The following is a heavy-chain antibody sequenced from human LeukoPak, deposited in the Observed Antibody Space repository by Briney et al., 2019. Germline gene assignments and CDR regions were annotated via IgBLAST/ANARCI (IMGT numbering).Heavy chain of an antibody. V-gene: IGHV4-4*02. D-gene: IGHD1-26*01. CDR1: GGSTSSINW. Sequence: SGTLSLTCAVSGGSTSSINWWCWVRQPPGTGLEWIGEIYHSGNTNYNPSLKSRATISVDKSKNQFSLKLISVTAADTAVYYCASLSGSYSFDYWGQGTLVTVSS. CDR3: ASLSGSYSFDY. J-gene: IGHJ4*02. CDR2: IYHSGNT.